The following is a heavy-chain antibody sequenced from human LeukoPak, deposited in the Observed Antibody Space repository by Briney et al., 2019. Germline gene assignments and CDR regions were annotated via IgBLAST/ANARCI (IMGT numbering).Heavy chain of an antibody. CDR1: GFTFSSYS. CDR2: ISSSSSYI. Sequence: GGSLRLSCAASGFTFSSYSMNWVRQAPGKGLEWVSSISSSSSYIYYADSVKGRFTISRDNAKNSLYLQMNSLRAEDTAVYYCARTSTPYCGGDCYSEASFDYWGQGTLVTVSS. D-gene: IGHD2-21*02. CDR3: ARTSTPYCGGDCYSEASFDY. J-gene: IGHJ4*02. V-gene: IGHV3-21*01.